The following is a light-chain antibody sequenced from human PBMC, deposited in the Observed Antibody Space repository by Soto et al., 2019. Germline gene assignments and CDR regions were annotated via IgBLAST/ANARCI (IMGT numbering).Light chain of an antibody. CDR1: QGIGND. CDR3: QQYNSYPLT. Sequence: DIQMTQSPYSLSASVGDRVTITCRASQGIGNDLGWYQQKPGNAPKRLIFAASSLQSGVPSRFSGSESGTEFTLTISSLHPEDFATYYCQQYNSYPLTFGGGTKVEVK. V-gene: IGKV1-17*01. CDR2: AAS. J-gene: IGKJ4*01.